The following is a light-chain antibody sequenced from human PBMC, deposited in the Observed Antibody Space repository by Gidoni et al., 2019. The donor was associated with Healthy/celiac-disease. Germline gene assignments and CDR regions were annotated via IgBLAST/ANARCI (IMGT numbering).Light chain of an antibody. CDR3: QQYNNWPPT. CDR1: QSVSSN. V-gene: IGKV3-15*01. CDR2: GAS. J-gene: IGKJ5*01. Sequence: IVMTQSPATLSVSPGERATLSCRASQSVSSNLAWYQQKPGQAPRLLIYGASTRATGIPARFSGSGSGTEFTLTINSLQSEDFAVYYCQQYNNWPPTFGQGTRLEIK.